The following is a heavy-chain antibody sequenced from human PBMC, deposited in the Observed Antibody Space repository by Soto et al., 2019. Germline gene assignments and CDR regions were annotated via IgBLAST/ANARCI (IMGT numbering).Heavy chain of an antibody. CDR2: IYHSGST. CDR1: GYSISSGYY. J-gene: IGHJ5*02. Sequence: SETLSLTCAVSGYSISSGYYWGWIRQPPGKGLEWIGSIYHSGSTYYNPSLKSRVTISVDTSKNQFSLKLSSVTAADTAAYYCARDNWGLDWFDPWGQGTLVTVSS. V-gene: IGHV4-38-2*02. D-gene: IGHD7-27*01. CDR3: ARDNWGLDWFDP.